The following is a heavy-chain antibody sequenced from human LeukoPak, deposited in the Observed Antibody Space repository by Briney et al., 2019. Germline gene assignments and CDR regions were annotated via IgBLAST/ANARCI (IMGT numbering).Heavy chain of an antibody. V-gene: IGHV3-48*02. CDR3: ARVLGDILTGFIWFDP. J-gene: IGHJ5*02. CDR2: ISSSSSTI. CDR1: GFTFSSYS. Sequence: GGSLRLSCAASGFTFSSYSMNWVRQAPGKGLEWVSYISSSSSTIYYADSVKGRFTISRDNAKNSLYLQMNSLRDEDTAVYYCARVLGDILTGFIWFDPWGQGTLVTVSP. D-gene: IGHD3-9*01.